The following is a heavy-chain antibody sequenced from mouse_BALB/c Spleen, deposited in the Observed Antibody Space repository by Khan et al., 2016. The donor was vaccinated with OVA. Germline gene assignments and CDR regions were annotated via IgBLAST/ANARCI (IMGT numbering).Heavy chain of an antibody. CDR1: GFTFSSYG. J-gene: IGHJ3*01. CDR3: ARGLGAFDY. Sequence: EVELVESGGGLVQPGGSPKLSCAASGFTFSSYGMSWVRQTPDKRLESVATINSNGGITYYPDSVKGRFTISRDNAKNTLYLQMSSLKSEDTAMYYCARGLGAFDYWGQGTLVTVSA. D-gene: IGHD3-3*01. V-gene: IGHV5-6-3*01. CDR2: INSNGGIT.